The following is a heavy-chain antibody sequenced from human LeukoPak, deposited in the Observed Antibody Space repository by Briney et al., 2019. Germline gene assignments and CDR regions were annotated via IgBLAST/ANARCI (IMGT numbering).Heavy chain of an antibody. Sequence: GGSPRLSCAASGFTFSSYWMAWVRQNPGKGLEWVANIKPDGSERNHVDSVKGRFTISRDNAKNSLYLQMNSLRAEDTAVYYCARDVLGGAFDIWGQGTMVTVSS. CDR2: IKPDGSER. V-gene: IGHV3-7*01. J-gene: IGHJ3*02. D-gene: IGHD2-8*02. CDR1: GFTFSSYW. CDR3: ARDVLGGAFDI.